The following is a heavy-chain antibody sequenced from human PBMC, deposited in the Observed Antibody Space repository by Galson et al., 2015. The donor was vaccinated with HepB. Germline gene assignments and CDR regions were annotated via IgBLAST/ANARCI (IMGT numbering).Heavy chain of an antibody. Sequence: SLRLSCAASGFVFSSHALHWVRQAPGKGLEWVAIVSNDGSRKYYADSVRGRFTISRDNSYSTLYLQMNSLRDEDTALNYCARDVGVGGTSGVPDYWGQGTLVTVSS. V-gene: IGHV3-30-3*01. J-gene: IGHJ4*02. D-gene: IGHD1-26*01. CDR1: GFVFSSHA. CDR3: ARDVGVGGTSGVPDY. CDR2: VSNDGSRK.